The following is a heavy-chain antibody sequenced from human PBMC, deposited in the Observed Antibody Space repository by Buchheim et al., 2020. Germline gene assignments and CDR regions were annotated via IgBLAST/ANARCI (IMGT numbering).Heavy chain of an antibody. CDR3: TSDQDNDYVWGSF. J-gene: IGHJ4*02. CDR2: IKGEVDGGTT. Sequence: EVHLVQSGGGSAKPGESLRLSCAASGLIFNNAWMYWVRQTPEKGLEWVARIKGEVDGGTTDYAAPVKGRFIISRDNSKNTVSLQMNSLKPEDTAVYYCTSDQDNDYVWGSFWGQGTL. V-gene: IGHV3-15*01. D-gene: IGHD3-16*01. CDR1: GLIFNNAW.